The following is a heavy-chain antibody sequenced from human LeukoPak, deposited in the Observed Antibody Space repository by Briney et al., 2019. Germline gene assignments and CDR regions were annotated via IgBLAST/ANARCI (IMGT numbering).Heavy chain of an antibody. CDR3: AGDSWGGGTQVDF. Sequence: PGGSLRLSCAASGFTFSSYWMSWVRQAPGKGLEWVSYISTTSTTIYHADSVKGRFTVSRDNDKNSLYLQMNSLRAEDTAVYYCAGDSWGGGTQVDFWGQGTLVTVSS. J-gene: IGHJ4*02. V-gene: IGHV3-48*01. CDR1: GFTFSSYW. CDR2: ISTTSTTI. D-gene: IGHD3-16*01.